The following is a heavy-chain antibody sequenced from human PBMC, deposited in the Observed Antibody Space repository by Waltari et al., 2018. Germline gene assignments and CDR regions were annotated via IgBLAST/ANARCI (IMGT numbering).Heavy chain of an antibody. J-gene: IGHJ5*02. D-gene: IGHD5-12*01. Sequence: QLQLQESGPGLVRPSETLSLTCSVASGSIRRGSFYWGWIRQSPGKGLEWIGSIYYSGSTDYNSNLKSRVTISGDTSKNQFSLKLSSVTAADTAVYYCARHWKKSGYRFDPWGQGTLVTVSS. V-gene: IGHV4-39*01. CDR3: ARHWKKSGYRFDP. CDR2: IYYSGST. CDR1: SGSIRRGSFY.